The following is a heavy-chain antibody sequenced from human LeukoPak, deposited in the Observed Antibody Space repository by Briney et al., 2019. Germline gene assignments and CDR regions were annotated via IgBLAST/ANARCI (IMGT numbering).Heavy chain of an antibody. D-gene: IGHD3-3*01. V-gene: IGHV4-39*07. J-gene: IGHJ3*02. Sequence: NPSETLSLTCTVSGGSISSSSYYWGWIRQPPGKGLEWIGSIYYSGSTYYNPSLKSRVTISVDTSKNQFSLKLSSVTAADTAVYYCAREGGFWSGYLRDDAFDIWGQGTMVTVSS. CDR2: IYYSGST. CDR1: GGSISSSSYY. CDR3: AREGGFWSGYLRDDAFDI.